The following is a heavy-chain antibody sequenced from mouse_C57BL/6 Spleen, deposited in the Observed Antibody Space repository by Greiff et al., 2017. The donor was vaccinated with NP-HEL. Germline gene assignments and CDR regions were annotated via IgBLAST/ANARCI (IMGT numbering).Heavy chain of an antibody. V-gene: IGHV1-69*01. D-gene: IGHD2-4*01. CDR3: ARSYDYYWYFDV. Sequence: QVQLKQPGAELVMPGASVKLSCKASGYTFTSYWMHWVKQRPGQGLEWIGEIDPSDSYTNYNQKFKGKSTLTVDKSSSTAYMQLSSLTSEDSAVYYCARSYDYYWYFDVWGTGTTVTVSS. J-gene: IGHJ1*03. CDR1: GYTFTSYW. CDR2: IDPSDSYT.